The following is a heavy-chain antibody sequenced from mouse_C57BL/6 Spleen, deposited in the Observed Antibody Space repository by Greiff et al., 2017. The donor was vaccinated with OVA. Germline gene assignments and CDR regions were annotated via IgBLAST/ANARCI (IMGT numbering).Heavy chain of an antibody. V-gene: IGHV14-3*01. Sequence: EVQLQQSVAELVRPGASVKLSCTASGFNIKNTYMHWVKQRPEQGLEWIGRIDPANGNTKYAPKFQGKATITADTSSNTAYLQLSSLTSEDTAIYYCARTFYYDYDDGSYWYFDVWGTVTTVTVSS. CDR1: GFNIKNTY. D-gene: IGHD2-4*01. CDR2: IDPANGNT. CDR3: ARTFYYDYDDGSYWYFDV. J-gene: IGHJ1*03.